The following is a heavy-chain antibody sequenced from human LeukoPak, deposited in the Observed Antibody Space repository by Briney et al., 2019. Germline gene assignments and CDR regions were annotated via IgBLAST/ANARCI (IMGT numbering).Heavy chain of an antibody. V-gene: IGHV3-9*01. CDR2: ISWNSGSI. Sequence: GGSLRLSCAASGFTFDDYAMHWVRQAPGKGLEWVSGISWNSGSIGYADSVKGRFTISRDNAKNSLYLQMNSLRAEDTALYYCAKDQGGDYYYYGMDVWGQGTTVTVSS. J-gene: IGHJ6*02. CDR3: AKDQGGDYYYYGMDV. CDR1: GFTFDDYA.